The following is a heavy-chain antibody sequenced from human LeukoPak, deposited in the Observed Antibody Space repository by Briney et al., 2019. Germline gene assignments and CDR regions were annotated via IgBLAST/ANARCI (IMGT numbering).Heavy chain of an antibody. J-gene: IGHJ4*02. CDR1: GDSINRNY. D-gene: IGHD2-15*01. CDR3: ARLLAGCPGGRCRAHFDY. Sequence: PSETLSLTCSVSGDSINRNYWSWMRQPPGNGLEWIGYIYYGGSTNYNPSLKSRVSMSVDTSKNQFSLNLSSVTAADTAVYHCARLLAGCPGGRCRAHFDYWGQGTLVTVSS. CDR2: IYYGGST. V-gene: IGHV4-59*01.